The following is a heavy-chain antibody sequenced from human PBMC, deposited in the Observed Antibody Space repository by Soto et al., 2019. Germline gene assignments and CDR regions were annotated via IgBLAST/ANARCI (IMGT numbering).Heavy chain of an antibody. CDR1: GGSFSGYY. V-gene: IGHV4-34*01. J-gene: IGHJ6*03. CDR2: INHSGST. Sequence: PSETLSLTCAVYGGSFSGYYWSWIRQPPGKGLEWIGEINHSGSTNYNPSLKSRVTISVDTSKNQFSLKLSSVTAADTALYYCARGYFPSIVSRRYYYMDVWGKGTTVTVSS. D-gene: IGHD1-26*01. CDR3: ARGYFPSIVSRRYYYMDV.